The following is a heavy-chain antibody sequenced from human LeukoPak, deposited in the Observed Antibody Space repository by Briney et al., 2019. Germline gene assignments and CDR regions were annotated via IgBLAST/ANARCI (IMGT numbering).Heavy chain of an antibody. CDR1: GFTFSSHT. V-gene: IGHV3-21*01. D-gene: IGHD1-26*01. J-gene: IGHJ3*01. Sequence: GGSMRLSSAASGFTFSSHTTNWDRQAPGEGLEWVASISSSSSYIYYADSVKGRFTISRDNAKNSLYLQMSSLRAGDTAVYYCARSSGSYSGIGRDDAFDFWGQGTMVTVSS. CDR3: ARSSGSYSGIGRDDAFDF. CDR2: ISSSSSYI.